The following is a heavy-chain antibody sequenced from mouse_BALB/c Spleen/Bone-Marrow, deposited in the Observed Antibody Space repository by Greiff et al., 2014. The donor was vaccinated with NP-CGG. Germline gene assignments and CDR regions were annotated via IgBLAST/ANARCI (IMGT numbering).Heavy chain of an antibody. CDR3: EGRDGSYFDY. Sequence: VQLQESGAELVRPGTSVKVSCKASGYAFTNYLIEWVKQRPGQGLEWIGMINPGSGGTNYNEKFKGKATLTADKSSSTAYMQLSSLTSDDSAVYFCEGRDGSYFDYWGQGTTLTVSS. D-gene: IGHD3-3*01. CDR1: GYAFTNYL. V-gene: IGHV1-54*01. J-gene: IGHJ2*01. CDR2: INPGSGGT.